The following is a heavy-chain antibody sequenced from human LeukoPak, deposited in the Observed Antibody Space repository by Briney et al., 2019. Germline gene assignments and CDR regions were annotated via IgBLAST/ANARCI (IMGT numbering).Heavy chain of an antibody. CDR2: VHHNGDT. D-gene: IGHD2/OR15-2a*01. CDR1: GASISNHY. Sequence: SETLSLTCTVSGASISNHYWSWIRQSPGKGLEWIGYVHHNGDTNYNPSLKSRVATSVDTSSNQFSLTLYSVSAADTAVYYCARGSTRADDYWGQGTLVTVSS. J-gene: IGHJ4*02. CDR3: ARGSTRADDY. V-gene: IGHV4-59*11.